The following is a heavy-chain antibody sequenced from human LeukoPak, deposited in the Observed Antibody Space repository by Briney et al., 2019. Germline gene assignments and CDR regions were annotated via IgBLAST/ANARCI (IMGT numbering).Heavy chain of an antibody. CDR1: GGSISSSNW. J-gene: IGHJ5*02. CDR2: IYHSGSA. V-gene: IGHV4-4*02. D-gene: IGHD2-2*01. CDR3: ARRGIVVVPAAPNGYNWFDP. Sequence: SGTLSLTCAVSGGSISSSNWWSWVRHPPGKGLEWIGEIYHSGSANYNPSLKSRVTISVDTSKNQFSLKLSSVTAADTAVYYCARRGIVVVPAAPNGYNWFDPWGQGTLVTVSS.